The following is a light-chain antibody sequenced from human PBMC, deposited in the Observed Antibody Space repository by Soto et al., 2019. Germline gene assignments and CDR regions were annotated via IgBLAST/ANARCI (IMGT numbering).Light chain of an antibody. CDR1: QAVSTW. Sequence: DIQMTQSPSTLSASVGDRVTITCRASQAVSTWLAWYQQKPGGAPRLLIYAASTLQSGVPSRFSGSGSGTDFTLTIRSLQNEDFATYDCQQSNSFPRTFGGGTKVDI. CDR3: QQSNSFPRT. V-gene: IGKV1-12*01. CDR2: AAS. J-gene: IGKJ4*01.